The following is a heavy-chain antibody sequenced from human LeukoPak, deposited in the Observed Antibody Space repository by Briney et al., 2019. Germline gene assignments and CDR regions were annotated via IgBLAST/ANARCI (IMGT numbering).Heavy chain of an antibody. V-gene: IGHV5-51*01. J-gene: IGHJ6*03. CDR1: GYSFTSYW. D-gene: IGHD3-10*01. CDR3: ARQESGFAPKYYYYMDV. CDR2: IYPGDSDT. Sequence: GESLKISCKGSGYSFTSYWIGWVRQMPGKGLEWMGIIYPGDSDTRYSPSFQGRVTISADKSISTAYLQWSSLKASDTAMYYCARQESGFAPKYYYYMDVWGKGTTVTVSS.